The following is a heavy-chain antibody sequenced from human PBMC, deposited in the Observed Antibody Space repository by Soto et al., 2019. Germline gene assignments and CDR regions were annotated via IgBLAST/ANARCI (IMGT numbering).Heavy chain of an antibody. Sequence: QVQLQESGPGLVKPSETLSLTCTVSGGSVSSGSYYWSWIRQPPGKGLEWIGYIYYSGSTNYNPSLKSRVTISVDTSKNQFSLKLSSVTAADTAVYYCARDVGVITGRPYFDYWGQGTLVTVSS. J-gene: IGHJ4*02. D-gene: IGHD3-22*01. CDR2: IYYSGST. CDR1: GGSVSSGSYY. CDR3: ARDVGVITGRPYFDY. V-gene: IGHV4-61*01.